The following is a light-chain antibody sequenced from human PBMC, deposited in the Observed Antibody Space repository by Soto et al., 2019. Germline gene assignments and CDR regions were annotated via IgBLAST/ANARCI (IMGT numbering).Light chain of an antibody. J-gene: IGKJ1*01. Sequence: EIVLTQAPATLSLYPGERATLSCRASQSVSSYLAWYQQKPGQAPRLLIYDASNRATGIPARFSGSGSGTDFTLTISSLEPEDFAVYYCQQRSNWPPFWTFGQGTKVDIK. CDR2: DAS. CDR3: QQRSNWPPFWT. CDR1: QSVSSY. V-gene: IGKV3-11*01.